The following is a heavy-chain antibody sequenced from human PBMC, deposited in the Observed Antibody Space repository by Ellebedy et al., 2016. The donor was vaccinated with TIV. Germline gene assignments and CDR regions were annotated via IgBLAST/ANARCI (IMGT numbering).Heavy chain of an antibody. D-gene: IGHD2-15*01. CDR2: MNPNSGNT. J-gene: IGHJ4*02. Sequence: AASVKVSCKASGYTFTSYDINWVRQATGQGLEWMGWMNPNSGNTAYAQKFQGRVTMTRNTSISTAYMELSSLRSEDTAVYYCARRHRGCSDGTCYTIDSWGQGTLVTVSS. CDR3: ARRHRGCSDGTCYTIDS. CDR1: GYTFTSYD. V-gene: IGHV1-8*01.